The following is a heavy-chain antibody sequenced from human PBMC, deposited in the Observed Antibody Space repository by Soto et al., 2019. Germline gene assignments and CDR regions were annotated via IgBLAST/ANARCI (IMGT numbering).Heavy chain of an antibody. V-gene: IGHV1-3*01. D-gene: IGHD3-22*01. CDR3: ARGGYFDSSNYLAY. Sequence: ASVKVSCKASGYTFTSYAIHWVRQAPGQRLEWMGSINVANGNTKYSQKFQGRVTITRDTSASTAYMELSSLRSEDTAVYYCARGGYFDSSNYLAYWGLGTLVTVSS. CDR1: GYTFTSYA. J-gene: IGHJ4*01. CDR2: INVANGNT.